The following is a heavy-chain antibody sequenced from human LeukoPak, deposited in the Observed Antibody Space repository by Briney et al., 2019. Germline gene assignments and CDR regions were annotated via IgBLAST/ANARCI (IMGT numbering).Heavy chain of an antibody. Sequence: PSETLSLTCAVYGGSFSGYYWSWIRQPPGKGLEWIGEINHSGSTNYNPSLKSRVTISVDTSKNQFSLKLSSVTAADTAVYYCASMVRGVPHINFDCWGQGTLVTVSS. D-gene: IGHD3-10*01. J-gene: IGHJ4*02. V-gene: IGHV4-34*01. CDR3: ASMVRGVPHINFDC. CDR1: GGSFSGYY. CDR2: INHSGST.